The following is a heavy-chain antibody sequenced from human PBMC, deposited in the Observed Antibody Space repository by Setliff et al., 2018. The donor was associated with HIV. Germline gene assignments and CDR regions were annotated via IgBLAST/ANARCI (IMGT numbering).Heavy chain of an antibody. D-gene: IGHD1-1*01. CDR1: GFTFSGSA. V-gene: IGHV3-73*01. CDR2: IRSKGYGSAT. J-gene: IGHJ4*02. CDR3: TRHSTDPWSLLDY. Sequence: QPGGSLRLSCAASGFTFSGSAMHWVRQASGKGLEWVGRIRSKGYGSATAYAASVKGRFTISRDDSKNTAYLQMDSLKTEDTAVYYCTRHSTDPWSLLDYWGQGTLVTVSS.